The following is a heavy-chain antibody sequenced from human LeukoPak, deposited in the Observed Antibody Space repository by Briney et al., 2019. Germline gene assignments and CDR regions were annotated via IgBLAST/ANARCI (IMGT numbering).Heavy chain of an antibody. CDR1: GYTFTSYG. CDR2: IIPIFGTA. V-gene: IGHV1-69*06. CDR3: ARDQDTAPGQGARSYYYYYMDV. Sequence: GASVKVSCKASGYTFTSYGISWGRQAPGQGLEWMGGIIPIFGTANYAQKFQGRVTITADKSTSTAYMELSSLRSEDTAVYYCARDQDTAPGQGARSYYYYYMDVWGKGTTVSVSS. J-gene: IGHJ6*03. D-gene: IGHD5-18*01.